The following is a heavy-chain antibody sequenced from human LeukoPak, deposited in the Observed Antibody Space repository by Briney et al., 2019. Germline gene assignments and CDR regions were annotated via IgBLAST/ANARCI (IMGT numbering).Heavy chain of an antibody. V-gene: IGHV4-30-2*01. J-gene: IGHJ4*02. D-gene: IGHD4-17*01. CDR3: ARGRNDYGDYDFDY. CDR1: GGSISSGGYS. Sequence: SETLSLTCAVSGGSISSGGYSWSWLRQPPGKGLEWIGYIYHSGSTYYNPSLKSRVTISVDRSKNQFSLKLSSVTAADTAVYYCARGRNDYGDYDFDYWGQGTLATVSS. CDR2: IYHSGST.